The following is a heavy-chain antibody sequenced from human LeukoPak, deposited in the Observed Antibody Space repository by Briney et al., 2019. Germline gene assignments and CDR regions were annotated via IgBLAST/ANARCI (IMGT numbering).Heavy chain of an antibody. J-gene: IGHJ4*02. V-gene: IGHV1-18*01. CDR2: ISGSNGNT. CDR3: ARDLYYGDYPPGN. CDR1: GYTFTSYD. D-gene: IGHD4-17*01. Sequence: ASVKVSCKASGYTFTSYDINWVRQAPGQGLEWMGRISGSNGNTNYAQKLQGRVSMTTDTSTNTVHMELRSLRSDDTAVYYCARDLYYGDYPPGNWGQGTLVIVSS.